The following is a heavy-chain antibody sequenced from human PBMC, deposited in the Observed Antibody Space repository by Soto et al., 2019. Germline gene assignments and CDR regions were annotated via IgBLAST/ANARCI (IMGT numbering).Heavy chain of an antibody. V-gene: IGHV2-5*01. CDR3: AHLYCGVVSCYYTFDS. D-gene: IGHD2-15*01. Sequence: QITLKESGPTMVEPTQTLTLTCTFSGFSIGTSGEAVGWIRHPPGRALQWLALVYWNDNKYYSPFLESRLTITMDISKNQVVLTMTNMDPVDTATYYCAHLYCGVVSCYYTFDSCGQGTLVTVSS. CDR2: VYWNDNK. J-gene: IGHJ4*02. CDR1: GFSIGTSGEA.